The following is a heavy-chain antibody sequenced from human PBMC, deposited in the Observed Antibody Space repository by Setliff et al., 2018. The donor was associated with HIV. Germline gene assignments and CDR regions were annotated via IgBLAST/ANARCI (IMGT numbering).Heavy chain of an antibody. D-gene: IGHD3-22*01. J-gene: IGHJ4*02. Sequence: PGGSLRLSCAASGFTFSNYAMHWVRQAPGKGLEWVAILSYDGTIKDYTDSVKGRFTISRDDSKNTVYLQMNSLRTEDAALYYCARDFGGYYDKSGYPEFWGQGTLVTVSS. V-gene: IGHV3-30*03. CDR1: GFTFSNYA. CDR2: LSYDGTIK. CDR3: ARDFGGYYDKSGYPEF.